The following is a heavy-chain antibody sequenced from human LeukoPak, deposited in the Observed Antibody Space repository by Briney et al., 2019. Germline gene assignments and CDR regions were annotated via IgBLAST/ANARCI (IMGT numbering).Heavy chain of an antibody. Sequence: GGSLRLSCAASGFTFSSYDMSWVRQAPGKGLEWVSAISGSGGSTYYADSVKGRFSISRDNSKNTLYLQMNSLKTEDTAVYYCTTDPRTRYDSSGYYLNWFDPWGQGTLVTVSS. CDR3: TTDPRTRYDSSGYYLNWFDP. D-gene: IGHD3-22*01. J-gene: IGHJ5*02. V-gene: IGHV3-23*01. CDR1: GFTFSSYD. CDR2: ISGSGGST.